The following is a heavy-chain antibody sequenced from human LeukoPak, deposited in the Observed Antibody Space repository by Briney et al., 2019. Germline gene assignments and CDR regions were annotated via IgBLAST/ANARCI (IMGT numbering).Heavy chain of an antibody. CDR2: IYSGGST. CDR3: AKYLGGYFDY. V-gene: IGHV3-53*04. CDR1: GFTFSSYW. Sequence: GGSLRLSCAASGFTFSSYWMHWVRQAPGNGLEWVSVIYSGGSTYYANSVKGRFTISRHNSKNTLYLQMNSLRAEDTAVYYCAKYLGGYFDYWGQGTLVTVS. D-gene: IGHD3-16*01. J-gene: IGHJ4*02.